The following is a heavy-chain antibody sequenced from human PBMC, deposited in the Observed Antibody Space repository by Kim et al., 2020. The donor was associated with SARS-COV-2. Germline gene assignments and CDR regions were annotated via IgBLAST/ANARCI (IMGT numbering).Heavy chain of an antibody. CDR2: INTNTGNP. V-gene: IGHV7-4-1*02. CDR3: ARETGGGYGSGREYYYYMDV. J-gene: IGHJ6*03. CDR1: GYTFTSYA. D-gene: IGHD3-10*01. Sequence: ASVKVSCKASGYTFTSYAMNWVRQAPGQGLEWMGWINTNTGNPTYAQSFTGRFVFSLDTSVSTAYLQISSLKAEDTAVYYCARETGGGYGSGREYYYYMDVWGKGTTVTVSS.